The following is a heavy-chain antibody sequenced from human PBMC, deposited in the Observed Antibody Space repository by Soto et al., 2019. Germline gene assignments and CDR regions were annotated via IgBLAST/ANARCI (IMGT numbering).Heavy chain of an antibody. D-gene: IGHD4-17*01. CDR2: ISYDGSHK. J-gene: IGHJ4*02. Sequence: QAQLVESGGGVVQHGRSLRLSCAASGFTFSTYAMHWVRQAPGTGLEWVAIISYDGSHKYYADSVKGRFTISRDNSKKTLYMQMNSLRAEEMAVYYCARDIVDDYDDYSPGGFDYWGQGTLVTVSS. CDR1: GFTFSTYA. V-gene: IGHV3-30-3*01. CDR3: ARDIVDDYDDYSPGGFDY.